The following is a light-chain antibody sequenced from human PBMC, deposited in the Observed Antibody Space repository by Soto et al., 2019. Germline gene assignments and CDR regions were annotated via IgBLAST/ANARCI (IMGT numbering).Light chain of an antibody. CDR1: QSVLYSANNKNY. J-gene: IGKJ1*01. Sequence: DIVMTQSPDSLAVSLGERATIHCKSSQSVLYSANNKNYLTWYQQKPGQPPMLLIYWASTRESGVPDRFSGSGSGTDFTLTISSLQAEDVGVYYCLQHYSTPRTCGQGTKVEV. CDR3: LQHYSTPRT. CDR2: WAS. V-gene: IGKV4-1*01.